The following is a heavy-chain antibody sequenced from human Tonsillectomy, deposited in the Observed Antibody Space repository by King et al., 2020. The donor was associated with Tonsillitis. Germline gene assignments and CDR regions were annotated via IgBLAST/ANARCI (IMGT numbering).Heavy chain of an antibody. J-gene: IGHJ4*02. Sequence: QLQESGPGLVKPSETLSLTCTVSGGSISSYYWSWIRQPAGQGLEWFGRIYTSETTNYNPSLKSRVTMSVDTSKNQLTLELSSVTAADTAVYYCARESCSGGSCLDYWGQGTLVTVSS. CDR2: IYTSETT. D-gene: IGHD2-15*01. CDR1: GGSISSYY. V-gene: IGHV4-4*07. CDR3: ARESCSGGSCLDY.